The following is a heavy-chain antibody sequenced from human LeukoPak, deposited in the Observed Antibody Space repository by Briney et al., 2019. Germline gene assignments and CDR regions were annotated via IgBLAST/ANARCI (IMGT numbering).Heavy chain of an antibody. D-gene: IGHD3-16*02. Sequence: GESLKISCKASGYSFSNYWIAWVRQMPGKGLEWMGIIYPGDSDTRYSPSFQGQVTISADKSISTAYLQWSSLKASDTAMYYCARPALGELSPDAFDIWGQGTMVTVSS. CDR2: IYPGDSDT. J-gene: IGHJ3*02. CDR1: GYSFSNYW. CDR3: ARPALGELSPDAFDI. V-gene: IGHV5-51*01.